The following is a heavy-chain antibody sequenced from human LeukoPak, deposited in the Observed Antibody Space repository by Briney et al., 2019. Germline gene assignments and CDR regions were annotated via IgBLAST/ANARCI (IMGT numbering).Heavy chain of an antibody. CDR2: ISGSGGST. CDR1: GFTFSSYA. D-gene: IGHD2-15*01. V-gene: IGHV3-23*01. Sequence: GSLSLSCAASGFTFSSYAMRWVRQAPGKGLEWVSTISGSGGSTYYADSVKGRFTISRDNSKNTLYLQMNSLRAEDTAVYYCAKDVDCSGGSCYFYYGMDVWGQGTTVTVSS. J-gene: IGHJ6*02. CDR3: AKDVDCSGGSCYFYYGMDV.